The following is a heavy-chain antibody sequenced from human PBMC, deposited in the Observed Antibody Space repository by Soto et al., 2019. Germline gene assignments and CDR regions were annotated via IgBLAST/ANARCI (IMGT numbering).Heavy chain of an antibody. V-gene: IGHV3-30*03. D-gene: IGHD3-10*01. Sequence: QVQVVESGGGVVQPGRSLRLSCAASGFTFSTYGMHWVRQAPGKGLEWVAVISYDGSNKYYADSVKGRFTISRDNSKNTLYLQMNSLRAEDTAVYYCARDRGITMVRGVPMDVWGQGTTVTVSS. CDR1: GFTFSTYG. CDR3: ARDRGITMVRGVPMDV. CDR2: ISYDGSNK. J-gene: IGHJ6*02.